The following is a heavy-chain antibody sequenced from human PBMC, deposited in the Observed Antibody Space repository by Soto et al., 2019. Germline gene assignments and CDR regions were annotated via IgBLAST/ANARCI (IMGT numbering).Heavy chain of an antibody. J-gene: IGHJ5*01. CDR2: AYYRSKWYN. D-gene: IGHD2-8*01. CDR1: GDSVSSNSVA. Sequence: PSQTLSLTCAISGDSVSSNSVAWNCIRQSPSRGLEWLGRAYYRSKWYNDYAVSVKSRITINPDTSKNQFSLQLNSVTPDDTAVYYCARLIGNSWLDSWGQGTLVTVSS. V-gene: IGHV6-1*01. CDR3: ARLIGNSWLDS.